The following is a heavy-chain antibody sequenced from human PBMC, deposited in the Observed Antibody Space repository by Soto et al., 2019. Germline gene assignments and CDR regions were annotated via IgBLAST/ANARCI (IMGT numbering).Heavy chain of an antibody. V-gene: IGHV3-7*01. CDR2: INPDGSEK. CDR1: GLTFGSYW. J-gene: IGHJ4*02. D-gene: IGHD2-8*01. CDR3: ARAPLLGYCTNGICYDYYFNY. Sequence: GGSLRLSCAASGLTFGSYWMSLVRQAPGKGLAWVASINPDGSEKYYVDSVRGRFTISRDNAKNSLYLQMNSLRAEDTAVYYCARAPLLGYCTNGICYDYYFNYLGQGALVTVS.